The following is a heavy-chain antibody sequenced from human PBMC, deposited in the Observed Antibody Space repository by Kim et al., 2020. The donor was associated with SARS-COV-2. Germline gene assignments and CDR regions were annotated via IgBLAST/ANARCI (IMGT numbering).Heavy chain of an antibody. J-gene: IGHJ5*01. CDR1: SGSISSNSYF. CDR2: IYYSGST. CDR3: ARRVPYYYYDSSGYFD. V-gene: IGHV4-39*01. D-gene: IGHD3-22*01. Sequence: SETLSHTCTVSSGSISSNSYFWGWIRQPPGQGLEWIGTIYYSGSTYYNPSLKSRVTISVDTSKNQFSLKLSSVTAADTAVYYCARRVPYYYYDSSGYFD.